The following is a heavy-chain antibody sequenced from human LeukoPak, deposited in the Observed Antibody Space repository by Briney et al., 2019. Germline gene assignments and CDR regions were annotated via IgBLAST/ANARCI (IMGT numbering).Heavy chain of an antibody. J-gene: IGHJ4*02. D-gene: IGHD3-22*01. CDR3: ARDKMPPAYYYDSSGYPDY. CDR1: GFTFSSYW. Sequence: GGSLRLSCAASGFTFSSYWMSWVRQAPGKGPEWVANIKQDGSEKYYVDSVKGRFTISRDNAKNSLYLQMNSLRAEDTAVYCCARDKMPPAYYYDSSGYPDYWGQGTLVTVSS. CDR2: IKQDGSEK. V-gene: IGHV3-7*01.